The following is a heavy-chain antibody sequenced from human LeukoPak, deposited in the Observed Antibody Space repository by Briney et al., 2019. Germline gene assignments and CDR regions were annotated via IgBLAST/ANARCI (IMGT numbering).Heavy chain of an antibody. D-gene: IGHD1-26*01. CDR3: APGAVGAPLTFDY. V-gene: IGHV3-23*01. Sequence: GGSLRLSCAASGFTFSSYSMNWVRQAPGEGLEWVSAISGSGGSTYYADSVKGRFTITRDNSKNTLYLQMNSLRAEDTAVYYCAPGAVGAPLTFDYWGQGTLVTVSS. CDR2: ISGSGGST. CDR1: GFTFSSYS. J-gene: IGHJ4*02.